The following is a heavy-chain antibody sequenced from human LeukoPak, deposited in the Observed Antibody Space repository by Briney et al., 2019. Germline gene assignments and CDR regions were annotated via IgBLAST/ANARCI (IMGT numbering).Heavy chain of an antibody. CDR3: ARGRRGNRGESGYYDSSVP. CDR1: GYTFTSYD. J-gene: IGHJ5*02. D-gene: IGHD3-22*01. CDR2: MNPNSGNT. V-gene: IGHV1-8*01. Sequence: ASVKVSCKASGYTFTSYDINWVRQAAGQGLEWMGWMNPNSGNTGYAQKFQGRVTMTRNTSISTAYMELSSLRSEDTAVYYCARGRRGNRGESGYYDSSVPWGQGTLVTVSS.